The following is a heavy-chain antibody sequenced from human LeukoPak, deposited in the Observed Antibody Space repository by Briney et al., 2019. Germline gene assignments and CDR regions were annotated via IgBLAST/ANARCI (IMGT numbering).Heavy chain of an antibody. J-gene: IGHJ4*02. D-gene: IGHD3-10*01. CDR1: GFTFSSYS. CDR3: ARDYYGSGSYYKGSGFLY. V-gene: IGHV3-21*01. Sequence: GSLSLSCAASGFTFSSYSMNWVRQAPGKGLEWVSSISSSSSYIYYADSVKGRFTISRDNAKNSLYLQMNSLRAEDTAVYYCARDYYGSGSYYKGSGFLYWGQGTLVTVSS. CDR2: ISSSSSYI.